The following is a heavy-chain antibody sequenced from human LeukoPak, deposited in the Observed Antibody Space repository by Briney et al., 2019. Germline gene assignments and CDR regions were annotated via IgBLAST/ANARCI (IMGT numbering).Heavy chain of an antibody. CDR1: GFTFSSYA. CDR2: VSYDGNTK. J-gene: IGHJ4*02. V-gene: IGHV3-30*18. D-gene: IGHD4-17*01. CDR3: AKQNTVTRGPVDY. Sequence: GGSLRLSCAASGFTFSSYAIHWVRQAPGKGLEWVAVVSYDGNTKFYADSVKGRFTVSRDNSKNTLYLQMNSLRAEDAAVYFCAKQNTVTRGPVDYWGQGTLVTVSS.